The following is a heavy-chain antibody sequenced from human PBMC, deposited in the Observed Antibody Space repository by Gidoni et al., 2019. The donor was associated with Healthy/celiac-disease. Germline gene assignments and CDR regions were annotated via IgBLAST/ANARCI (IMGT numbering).Heavy chain of an antibody. CDR3: ARVRLDSSGYSSYWYFDL. CDR1: GGTFSSYA. J-gene: IGHJ2*01. Sequence: QVQLVQSGAEVKKPGSSVKVSCKASGGTFSSYASSWVRQAPGQGLEWMGGIIPIFGTANYAQKFQGRVTITADESTSTAYMELSSLRSEDTAVYYCARVRLDSSGYSSYWYFDLWGRGTLVTVSS. V-gene: IGHV1-69*01. CDR2: IIPIFGTA. D-gene: IGHD3-22*01.